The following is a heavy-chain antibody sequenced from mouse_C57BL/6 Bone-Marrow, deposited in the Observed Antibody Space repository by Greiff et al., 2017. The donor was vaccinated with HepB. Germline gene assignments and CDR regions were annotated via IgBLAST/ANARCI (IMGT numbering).Heavy chain of an antibody. Sequence: VQLKESGAELVRPGASVKLSCTASGFNIKDDYMHWVKQRPEQGLEWIGWIDPENGDTEYASKFQGKATITADTSSNTAYLQLSSLTSEDTAVYYCTTRGYYGFYFDYWGQGTTLTVSS. D-gene: IGHD1-1*01. J-gene: IGHJ2*01. V-gene: IGHV14-4*01. CDR2: IDPENGDT. CDR3: TTRGYYGFYFDY. CDR1: GFNIKDDY.